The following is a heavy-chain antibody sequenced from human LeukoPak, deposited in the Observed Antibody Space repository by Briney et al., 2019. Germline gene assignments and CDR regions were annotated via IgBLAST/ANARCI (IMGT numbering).Heavy chain of an antibody. V-gene: IGHV1-2*02. Sequence: ASVKVSCKASGYTFTGYYMHWVRQAPGQGLEWMGWINPNSGGTNYAQKFQGRVTLTRDMSTSTDYLELSSLRSEDTAVYYCARAAGRVFDYWGQGTLVTVSS. CDR1: GYTFTGYY. CDR2: INPNSGGT. J-gene: IGHJ4*02. CDR3: ARAAGRVFDY.